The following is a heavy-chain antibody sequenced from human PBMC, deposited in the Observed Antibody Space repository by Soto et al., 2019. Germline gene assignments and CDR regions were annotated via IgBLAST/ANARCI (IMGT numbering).Heavy chain of an antibody. CDR2: INHSGIT. D-gene: IGHD3-22*01. J-gene: IGHJ4*02. V-gene: IGHV4-34*01. CDR3: ARGTTYYYDTSGYYLDY. Sequence: QVQLQQWGAGLLKPSETLSLTCAVYGGSFIGYYWSWIRQPPGKGLEWIGDINHSGITNYNPSLKSRVTISLDTSKHHFSLKLTSVTAADTAVFYCARGTTYYYDTSGYYLDYWGQGTLVTVSS. CDR1: GGSFIGYY.